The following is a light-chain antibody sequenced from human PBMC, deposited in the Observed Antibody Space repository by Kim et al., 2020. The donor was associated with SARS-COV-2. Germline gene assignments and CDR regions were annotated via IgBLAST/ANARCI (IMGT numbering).Light chain of an antibody. V-gene: IGLV6-57*03. Sequence: GKTVTISCTRRSGSIASNYVQWYQQRPGSAPTTVIYEDNQRPSGVPDRFSGSIDSSSNSASLTISGLKTEDEADYYCQSYDSSNQVFGTGTKVTVL. J-gene: IGLJ1*01. CDR1: SGSIASNY. CDR3: QSYDSSNQV. CDR2: EDN.